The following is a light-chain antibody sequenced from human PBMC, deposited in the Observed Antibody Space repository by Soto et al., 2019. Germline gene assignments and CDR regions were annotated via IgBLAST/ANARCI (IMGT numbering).Light chain of an antibody. Sequence: SSLSASVGDRVTIACRASQSISSYLNWYQLKPGKAPKLLIYAASSLQSGVPSRFSGSGSGTVFTLTISSLQPEDFAIYYCQQSFNTPWTFGQGTKVDIK. J-gene: IGKJ1*01. V-gene: IGKV1-39*01. CDR3: QQSFNTPWT. CDR1: QSISSY. CDR2: AAS.